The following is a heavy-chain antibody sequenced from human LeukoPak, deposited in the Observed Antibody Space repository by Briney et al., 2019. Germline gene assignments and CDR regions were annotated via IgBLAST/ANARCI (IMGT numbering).Heavy chain of an antibody. V-gene: IGHV3-30*12. CDR2: ISYDGSNK. CDR3: ARHRTASDY. J-gene: IGHJ4*02. D-gene: IGHD3-16*02. Sequence: GGSLRLSCAASGFTFTNYGMHWVRQAPGKGLEWVAVISYDGSNKYYADSVKGRFTFSRDNAKNSLYLQMNSLRAEDTAVYYCARHRTASDYWGQGTLVTVSS. CDR1: GFTFTNYG.